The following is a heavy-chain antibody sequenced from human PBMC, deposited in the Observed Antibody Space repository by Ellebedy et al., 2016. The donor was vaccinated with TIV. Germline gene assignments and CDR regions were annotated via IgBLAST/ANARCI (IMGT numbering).Heavy chain of an antibody. V-gene: IGHV3-74*01. Sequence: GESLKISCAASGFTFSMYWMHWVRQVPGKGLVWVSRISSDVTGPTYADSVRGRFTISSDNAKNTVYLQMHSLRVEDTAVYYCARGVLNSGYYPDKWGPGTLVTVSS. D-gene: IGHD3-22*01. CDR2: ISSDVTGP. J-gene: IGHJ4*02. CDR1: GFTFSMYW. CDR3: ARGVLNSGYYPDK.